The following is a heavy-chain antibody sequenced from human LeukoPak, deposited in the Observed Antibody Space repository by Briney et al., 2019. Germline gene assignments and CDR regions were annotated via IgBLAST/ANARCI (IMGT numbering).Heavy chain of an antibody. CDR1: GFTFSSYA. J-gene: IGHJ6*04. CDR3: AIGNAEGEKYYYYGMDV. D-gene: IGHD1-1*01. Sequence: GRSLRLSCAASGFTFSSYAMHWVRQAPGKGLEWVAVISYDGSNKYYADSVKGRFTISRDNSKNTLYLQMNSLRAEDTAVYYCAIGNAEGEKYYYYGMDVWGKGTTVTVSS. CDR2: ISYDGSNK. V-gene: IGHV3-30-3*01.